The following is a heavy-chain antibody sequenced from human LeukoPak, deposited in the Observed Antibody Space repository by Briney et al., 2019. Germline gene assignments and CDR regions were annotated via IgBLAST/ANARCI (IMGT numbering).Heavy chain of an antibody. V-gene: IGHV4-59*01. D-gene: IGHD5-18*01. J-gene: IGHJ6*02. Sequence: PSETLSLTCIVSGGSISGYYWSWIRQPPGKGLEWIGYIYYSGNTNYNPSLRSRVTLSVDTSTNQLFLKLSSVTAADTAVYYCARGWDTGYSYYGMDVWGPGTTVTVSS. CDR3: ARGWDTGYSYYGMDV. CDR1: GGSISGYY. CDR2: IYYSGNT.